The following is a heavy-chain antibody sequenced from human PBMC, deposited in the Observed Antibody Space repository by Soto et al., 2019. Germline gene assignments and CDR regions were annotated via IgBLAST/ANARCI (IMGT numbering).Heavy chain of an antibody. CDR3: TRDSGGRGGY. J-gene: IGHJ4*02. Sequence: EVQLVESGGGLVQPGGSLRLSCAASGFTFSTYWMHWVRQAPGKGLVWVSRINEDGSTINYADSVKGRFTISRDNAKNRLYLEVNGRRAEDTVVYYCTRDSGGRGGYWGQGTLVTVSS. D-gene: IGHD3-16*01. V-gene: IGHV3-74*01. CDR1: GFTFSTYW. CDR2: INEDGSTI.